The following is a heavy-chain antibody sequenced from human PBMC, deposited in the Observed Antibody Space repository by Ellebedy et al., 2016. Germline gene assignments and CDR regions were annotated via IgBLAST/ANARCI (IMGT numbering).Heavy chain of an antibody. CDR2: FYSGGGI. Sequence: GESLKISCAASGFTVSSNHMNWVRQAPGKGLEWVSVFYSGGGIYYADSVKGRFTISRDNSKNTLYLQMNSLRAEDTAVYYCARDVGINAFDIWGQGTMVTVSS. CDR1: GFTVSSNH. CDR3: ARDVGINAFDI. V-gene: IGHV3-66*01. D-gene: IGHD7-27*01. J-gene: IGHJ3*02.